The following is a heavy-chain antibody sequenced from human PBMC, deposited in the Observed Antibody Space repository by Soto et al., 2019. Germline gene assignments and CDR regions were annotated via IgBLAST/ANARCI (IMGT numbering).Heavy chain of an antibody. CDR1: GDSVSSNSAA. CDR2: TYYRSKWYN. V-gene: IGHV6-1*01. J-gene: IGHJ6*02. D-gene: IGHD1-26*01. Sequence: PSQTLSLTCAISGDSVSSNSAAWNWIRQSPSRGLEWLGRTYYRSKWYNDYAVSVKSRITINPDTSKNQFSLQLNSVTPEDTAVYYCARAWYSGSYFPYSDGRDVWGQGTTVTVSS. CDR3: ARAWYSGSYFPYSDGRDV.